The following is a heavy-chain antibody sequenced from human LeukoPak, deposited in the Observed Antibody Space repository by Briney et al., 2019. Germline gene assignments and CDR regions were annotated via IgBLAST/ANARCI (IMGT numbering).Heavy chain of an antibody. J-gene: IGHJ4*02. V-gene: IGHV3-64*01. CDR1: GFTFSSYA. D-gene: IGHD3-22*01. CDR2: ISSNGGST. Sequence: GGSLRLSCAASGFTFSSYAMSWVRQAPGKGLEYVSAISSNGGSTYYANSVKGRFTISRDNSKNTLYLQMGSLRAEDMAVYYCARGPHAGYYDSSGYYPPFDYWGQGTLVTVSS. CDR3: ARGPHAGYYDSSGYYPPFDY.